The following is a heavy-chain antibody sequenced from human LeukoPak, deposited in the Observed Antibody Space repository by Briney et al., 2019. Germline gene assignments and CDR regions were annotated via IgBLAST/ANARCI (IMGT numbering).Heavy chain of an antibody. CDR1: GSSLSTSGVG. Sequence: ESGPTLVKPTQTLTLTCTFSGSSLSTSGVGVGWIRQPPGKALEWLALIYWNDDKRYSPSLKSRLTITKDTSKNQVVLTMTNMDPVDTATYYCAHSHTMVRGPTNPGFDYWGQGTLVTVSS. D-gene: IGHD3-10*01. CDR3: AHSHTMVRGPTNPGFDY. J-gene: IGHJ4*02. CDR2: IYWNDDK. V-gene: IGHV2-5*01.